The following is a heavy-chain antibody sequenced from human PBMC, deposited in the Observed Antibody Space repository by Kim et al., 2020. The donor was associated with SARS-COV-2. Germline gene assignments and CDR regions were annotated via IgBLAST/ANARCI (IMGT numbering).Heavy chain of an antibody. CDR1: GFTFDDYG. CDR2: IKWNGGST. V-gene: IGHV3-20*01. D-gene: IGHD6-13*01. CDR3: ARGGAAALLTLCYYYYYMDV. Sequence: GGSLRLSCAASGFTFDDYGMSWVRQAPGKGLEWVSGIKWNGGSTGYADSVKGRFTISRDNAKNSLYLQMNSLRAEDTALYHCARGGAAALLTLCYYYYYMDVWGEGTTVTLSS. J-gene: IGHJ6*03.